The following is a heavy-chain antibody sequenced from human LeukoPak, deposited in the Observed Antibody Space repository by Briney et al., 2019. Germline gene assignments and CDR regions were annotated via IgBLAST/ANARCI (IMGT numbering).Heavy chain of an antibody. D-gene: IGHD3-10*01. CDR3: ARVDPPRGVAPDSTILHDAFDI. CDR1: RFTFSSYS. Sequence: PGGSLRLSCAASRFTFSSYSMNWVRQAPGKGLEWVSSISSSGSYIYYADSVKGRFTISRDNAKNSLYLQMNSLRAEDTAVYYCARVDPPRGVAPDSTILHDAFDIWGQGTMVTVSS. CDR2: ISSSGSYI. J-gene: IGHJ3*02. V-gene: IGHV3-21*01.